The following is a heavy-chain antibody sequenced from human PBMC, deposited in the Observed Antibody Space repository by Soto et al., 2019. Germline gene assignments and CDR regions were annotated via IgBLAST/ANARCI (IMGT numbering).Heavy chain of an antibody. CDR1: GFAVSSKY. J-gene: IGHJ4*02. CDR3: VQTTGWPGFDF. CDR2: IYGGGTT. Sequence: EVQLVESGGGLIQPGGSLRLSCAASGFAVSSKYMTWVRQAPGKGLEWVSVIYGGGTTYYADSVKGRFTISRDTSKNTLYLQMNSLRAEDKAVYYCVQTTGWPGFDFWCQGTLVTVSS. D-gene: IGHD6-19*01. V-gene: IGHV3-53*01.